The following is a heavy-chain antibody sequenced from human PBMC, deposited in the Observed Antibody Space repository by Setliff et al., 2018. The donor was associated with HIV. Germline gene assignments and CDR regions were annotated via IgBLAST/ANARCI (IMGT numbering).Heavy chain of an antibody. D-gene: IGHD5-18*01. CDR3: ARVADGYNSYFDY. CDR1: GFIFSSYW. V-gene: IGHV3-7*01. J-gene: IGHJ4*02. Sequence: GASLTVSCTASGFIFSSYWMSWVRQAPGKGLEWVANIKQGGSEKYYVDSVKGRFTMSRDNDKNSLFLQMHSLRAEDTAVYYCARVADGYNSYFDYWGQGTVVTVSS. CDR2: IKQGGSEK.